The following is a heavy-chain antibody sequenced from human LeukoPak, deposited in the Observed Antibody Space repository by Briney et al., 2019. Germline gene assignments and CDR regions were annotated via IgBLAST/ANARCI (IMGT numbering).Heavy chain of an antibody. D-gene: IGHD3-10*01. CDR2: IYYSGST. V-gene: IGHV4-61*01. J-gene: IGHJ4*02. Sequence: PSETLSLTCTVSGGSVSSGSYYWSWIRQPPGKGLELIGYIYYSGSTNYNPSLKSRVTISVDTSKNQFSLKLSSVTAADTAVYYCARVSYYGSGSYFLDYWGQGTLVTVSS. CDR3: ARVSYYGSGSYFLDY. CDR1: GGSVSSGSYY.